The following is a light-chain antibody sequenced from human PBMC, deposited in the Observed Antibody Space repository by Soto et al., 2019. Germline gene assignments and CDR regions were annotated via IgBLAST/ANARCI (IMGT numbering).Light chain of an antibody. Sequence: QSVLMQPPSVSSASGLKVTISCSGSTSNIGNNYVSWYQQLPGTAPKLLIYDNNRRPSGIPDRFSASKSGTSATLGITGLQTGDEADYYCATWDSSLSGGVFGGGTKVTVL. CDR3: ATWDSSLSGGV. J-gene: IGLJ3*02. CDR1: TSNIGNNY. CDR2: DNN. V-gene: IGLV1-51*01.